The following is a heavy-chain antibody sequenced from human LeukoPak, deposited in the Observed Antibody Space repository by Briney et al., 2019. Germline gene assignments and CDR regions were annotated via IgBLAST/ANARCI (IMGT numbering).Heavy chain of an antibody. V-gene: IGHV1-2*02. CDR1: GYAFTDYY. D-gene: IGHD5-24*01. CDR2: INPNSGGT. J-gene: IGHJ4*02. Sequence: ASVKVSCKASGYAFTDYYIHWVRQAPGQGLEWMGWINPNSGGTDSAQRFQGRVTMTRDTSISTAYMELSRLRSDDTAMYYRARETGRDGYKDLDYWGQGTLVTVSS. CDR3: ARETGRDGYKDLDY.